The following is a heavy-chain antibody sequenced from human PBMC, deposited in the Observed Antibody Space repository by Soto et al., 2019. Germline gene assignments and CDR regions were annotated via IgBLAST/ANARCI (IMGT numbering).Heavy chain of an antibody. V-gene: IGHV1-69*04. CDR3: ATSYGSGYRAFDY. Sequence: QVQLVQSGAEVKRPGSSVKVSCKASGDTFNFYSINWVRQAPGLGLEWMGRVNPIVSMSNYAQRFQGRGTMTADKSTSTAYMELSGLRSEDTAIYYGATSYGSGYRAFDYWGQGALVTVSS. D-gene: IGHD3-10*01. J-gene: IGHJ4*02. CDR1: GDTFNFYS. CDR2: VNPIVSMS.